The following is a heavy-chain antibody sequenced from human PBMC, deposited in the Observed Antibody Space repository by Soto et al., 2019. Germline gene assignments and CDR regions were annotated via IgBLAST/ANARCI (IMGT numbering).Heavy chain of an antibody. CDR1: GFTFSDYV. D-gene: IGHD1-26*01. CDR3: ARDQGGQSGDFIFEN. V-gene: IGHV3-33*01. J-gene: IGHJ4*02. CDR2: IWYRGRDI. Sequence: RLSCAASGFTFSDYVMHWVRQAPGKGLEWVAVIWYRGRDIFYADSVKGRFTISRDNSKNTLYLQLNSLRAEDTAVYYCARDQGGQSGDFIFENWGQGTLVTVSS.